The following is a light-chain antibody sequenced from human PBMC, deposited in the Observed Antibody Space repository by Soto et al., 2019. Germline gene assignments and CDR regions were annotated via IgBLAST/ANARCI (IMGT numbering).Light chain of an antibody. CDR2: KAS. CDR3: QQYNSWYT. J-gene: IGKJ2*01. V-gene: IGKV1-5*03. Sequence: DIQMTQSPSTLSASVGDRVTITCRASQSISSWLAWYQQKPGKAPKLLIYKASSLESGGPSRFCGSGSGTEFILTISSLLPDDFATYYCQQYNSWYTFGQGTKLEIK. CDR1: QSISSW.